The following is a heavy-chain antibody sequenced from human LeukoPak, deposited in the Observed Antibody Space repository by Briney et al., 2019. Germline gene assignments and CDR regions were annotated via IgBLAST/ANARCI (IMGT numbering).Heavy chain of an antibody. CDR2: INHSGST. CDR3: ARAGDIVVVPAAAVLFDP. J-gene: IGHJ5*02. CDR1: GGSFSGYY. V-gene: IGHV4-34*01. D-gene: IGHD2-2*01. Sequence: SETLSLTCAVDGGSFSGYYWSWIRQPPGKGLEWIGEINHSGSTNYNPSLKSRVTISVDTSKNQFSLKLSSVTAADTAVYYCARAGDIVVVPAAAVLFDPWGQGTLVTVSS.